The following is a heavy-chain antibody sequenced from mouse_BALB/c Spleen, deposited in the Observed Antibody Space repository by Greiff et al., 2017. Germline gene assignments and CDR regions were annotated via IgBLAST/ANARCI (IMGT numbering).Heavy chain of an antibody. Sequence: VQLQQSGPELVKPGASVKISCKASGYAFSSSWMNWVKQRPGQGLEWIGRIYPGDGDTNYNGKFKGKATLTADKSSSTAYMQLSSLTSVDSAVYFCARSPYGNYGAMDYWGQGTSVTVSS. CDR3: ARSPYGNYGAMDY. CDR1: GYAFSSSW. D-gene: IGHD2-1*01. J-gene: IGHJ4*01. CDR2: IYPGDGDT. V-gene: IGHV1-82*01.